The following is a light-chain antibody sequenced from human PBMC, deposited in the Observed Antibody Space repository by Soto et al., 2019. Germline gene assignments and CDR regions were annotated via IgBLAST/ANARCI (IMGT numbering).Light chain of an antibody. V-gene: IGKV3-15*01. CDR1: QTISNT. J-gene: IGKJ4*01. CDR2: AAS. CDR3: QYYNNWLAT. Sequence: EVVMTQSPATLSVSPGDKVSLSCGANQTISNTLAWYQQKPGQAPRLLIYAASTRATGVSARFSGSGAGTAFILTICCLLSEDLTINYCQYYNNWLATFGGGTKVDIK.